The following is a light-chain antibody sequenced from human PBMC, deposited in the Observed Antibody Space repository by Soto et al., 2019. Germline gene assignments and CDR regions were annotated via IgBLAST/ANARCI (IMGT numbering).Light chain of an antibody. CDR2: RNN. CDR3: TVWDDSLRGRL. V-gene: IGLV1-47*01. CDR1: SSSLESNY. J-gene: IGLJ2*01. Sequence: QSVLTQPPSASGTPGQRVTISCSGTSSSLESNYVYWYQQLPGTAPRLLIYRNNQRPSGVPDRFSGSKSGTSASLAISALRSEDEADYYCTVWDDSLRGRLFGGGTKVTVL.